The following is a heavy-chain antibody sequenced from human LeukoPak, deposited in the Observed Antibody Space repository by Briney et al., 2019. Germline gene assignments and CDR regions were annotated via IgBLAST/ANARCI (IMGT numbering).Heavy chain of an antibody. CDR1: GYTFTSYA. V-gene: IGHV1-3*01. Sequence: ASVKVSCKASGYTFTSYAMHWVRQAPGQRLEWMGWINAGNGNTKYSQKFQGRVTITRDTSASTAYMELSSLRSEDTAVYYCARDGGSYYDLDYWGQGTLVTVSS. CDR3: ARDGGSYYDLDY. D-gene: IGHD1-26*01. CDR2: INAGNGNT. J-gene: IGHJ4*02.